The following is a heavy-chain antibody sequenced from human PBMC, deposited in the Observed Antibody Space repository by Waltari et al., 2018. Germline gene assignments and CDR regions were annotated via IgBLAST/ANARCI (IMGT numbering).Heavy chain of an antibody. CDR2: IYYSEST. Sequence: QLQLQESGPGLVKPSETLSLTCTVSGGSISSSSYYWGWIRQLPGKGLAWIGSIYYSESTYYNPTLKSRITISVDTSKSQFSLKMSSVTAADTAVYYCARHPAMTIMLWYFDLWGRGTLVTVSS. D-gene: IGHD2-8*01. CDR1: GGSISSSSYY. CDR3: ARHPAMTIMLWYFDL. J-gene: IGHJ2*01. V-gene: IGHV4-39*01.